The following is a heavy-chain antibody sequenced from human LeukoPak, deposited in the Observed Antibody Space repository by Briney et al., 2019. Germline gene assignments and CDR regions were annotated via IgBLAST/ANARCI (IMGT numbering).Heavy chain of an antibody. Sequence: GGSLRLSCAASGFTFSTYALSWVRQAPGKGLEWVSSISGNGGSAYYTDSVKGRFTISRDNSKNTLYLQMNSLRAEDTAVYYCAKDLPTVNTWIYFDYWGQGTLVSVSS. V-gene: IGHV3-23*01. CDR2: ISGNGGSA. D-gene: IGHD4-17*01. CDR1: GFTFSTYA. J-gene: IGHJ4*02. CDR3: AKDLPTVNTWIYFDY.